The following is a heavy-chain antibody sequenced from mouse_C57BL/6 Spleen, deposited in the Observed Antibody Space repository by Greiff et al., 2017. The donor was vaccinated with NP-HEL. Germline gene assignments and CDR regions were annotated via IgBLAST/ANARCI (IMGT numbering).Heavy chain of an antibody. CDR1: GYTFTSYG. CDR3: AIYGYDVPYYYAMDY. CDR2: IYPRSGNT. J-gene: IGHJ4*01. Sequence: QVHVKQSGAELARPGASVKLSCKASGYTFTSYGISWVKQRTGQGLEWIGEIYPRSGNTYYNEKFKGKATLTADKSSSTAYMELRSLTSEDSAVYFCAIYGYDVPYYYAMDYWGQGTSVTVSS. V-gene: IGHV1-81*01. D-gene: IGHD2-2*01.